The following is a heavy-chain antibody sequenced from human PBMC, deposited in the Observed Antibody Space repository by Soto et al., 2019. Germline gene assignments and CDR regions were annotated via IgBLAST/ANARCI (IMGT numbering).Heavy chain of an antibody. CDR3: ARDAAGTPAYFDY. J-gene: IGHJ4*02. Sequence: SETLSLTCTVSGGSISSYYWSWIRQPPGKGLEWIGYIYYSGSTNYNPSLKSRVTISVDTSKNQFSLKLSSVTAADTAVYYCARDAAGTPAYFDYWGQGTLVTVYS. CDR2: IYYSGST. CDR1: GGSISSYY. D-gene: IGHD6-13*01. V-gene: IGHV4-59*01.